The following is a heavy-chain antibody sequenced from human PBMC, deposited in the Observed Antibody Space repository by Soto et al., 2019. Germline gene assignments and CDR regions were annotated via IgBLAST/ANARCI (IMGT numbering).Heavy chain of an antibody. D-gene: IGHD4-17*01. V-gene: IGHV1-69*13. CDR2: IIPFFGTA. CDR1: GGTFSTFG. Sequence: SVKVSCKASGGTFSTFGISWVRQAPGQGLEWMGGIIPFFGTARYSQKFEDRITITADESTNTVHMDLRSLTSEDTAIYYCAKSAPMDAGDRYYYDFWGQGALVTVSS. J-gene: IGHJ4*02. CDR3: AKSAPMDAGDRYYYDF.